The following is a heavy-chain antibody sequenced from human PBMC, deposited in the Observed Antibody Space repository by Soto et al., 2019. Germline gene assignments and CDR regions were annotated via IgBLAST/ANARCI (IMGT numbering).Heavy chain of an antibody. D-gene: IGHD3-22*01. V-gene: IGHV5-10-1*01. J-gene: IGHJ6*02. CDR1: GYSFTIYW. Sequence: GESLKISCKGSGYSFTIYWISWVRQMPGKGLEWMGRIDPSDSYTNYSPSFQGHVTISADKSISTAYLQWSSLKASDTAMYYCAVSSGYYYYYGMDVWGQGTTVTVSS. CDR2: IDPSDSYT. CDR3: AVSSGYYYYYGMDV.